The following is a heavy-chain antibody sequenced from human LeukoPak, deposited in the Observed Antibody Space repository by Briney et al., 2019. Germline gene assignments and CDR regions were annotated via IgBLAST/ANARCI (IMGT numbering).Heavy chain of an antibody. D-gene: IGHD3-22*01. Sequence: GASVKVSCKASGYTFTGYYMHWVRQAPGQGLEWMGWINPNSGGTNYAQKFQGWVTMTRDTSISTAYMELSRLRSEDTAVYYCANYYYDSSGYPVYAFDIWGQGTMVTVSS. V-gene: IGHV1-2*04. CDR1: GYTFTGYY. J-gene: IGHJ3*02. CDR3: ANYYYDSSGYPVYAFDI. CDR2: INPNSGGT.